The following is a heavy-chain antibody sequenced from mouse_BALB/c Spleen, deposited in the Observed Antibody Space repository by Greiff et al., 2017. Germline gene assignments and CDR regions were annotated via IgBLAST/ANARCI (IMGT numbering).Heavy chain of an antibody. CDR1: GYTFTSYW. V-gene: IGHV1-7*01. Sequence: QVQLKQSGAELAKPGASVKMSCKASGYTFTSYWMHWVKQRPRQGLEWIGYINPSTGYTEYNQKFKDKATLTADKSSSTAYMQLSSLTSEDSAVYYCAVITTVVAPYYFDYWGQGTTLTVSS. CDR2: INPSTGYT. J-gene: IGHJ2*01. CDR3: AVITTVVAPYYFDY. D-gene: IGHD1-1*01.